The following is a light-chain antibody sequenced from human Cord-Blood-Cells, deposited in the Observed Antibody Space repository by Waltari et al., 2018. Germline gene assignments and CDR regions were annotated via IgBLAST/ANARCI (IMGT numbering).Light chain of an antibody. CDR1: SSDVGGYNY. CDR2: DVS. CDR3: CSYAGSVV. J-gene: IGLJ2*01. V-gene: IGLV2-11*01. Sequence: QSALTQPRSVSGSSGQSVTISCTGTSSDVGGYNYVSWYQQHPGKAPKLMICDVSKRPAGVPDRFSGSKSGNRASLAISGLQAEDEADYYCCSYAGSVVFGGGTKLTVL.